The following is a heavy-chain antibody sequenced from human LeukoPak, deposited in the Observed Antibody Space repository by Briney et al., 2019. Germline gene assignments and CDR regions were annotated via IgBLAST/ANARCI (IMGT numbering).Heavy chain of an antibody. Sequence: PGGSLRLSCAASRFTFSTYGMHWVRQAPGKGLEWVSVIYSGGSTYYADSVKGRFTISRDNSKNTLYLQMNSLRAEDTAVYYCASDGRSSGYYYYYYMDVWGKGTTVTISS. D-gene: IGHD6-19*01. CDR2: IYSGGST. CDR3: ASDGRSSGYYYYYYMDV. J-gene: IGHJ6*03. V-gene: IGHV3-66*01. CDR1: RFTFSTYG.